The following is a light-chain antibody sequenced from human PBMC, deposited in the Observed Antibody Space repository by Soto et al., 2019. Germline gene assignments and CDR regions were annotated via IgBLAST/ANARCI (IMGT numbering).Light chain of an antibody. CDR2: SDN. CDR1: SANIGYNY. CDR3: VSWDDSLSGLV. Sequence: QSVLTQSPSASGTPGQRVTISCSGRSANIGYNYVCWYQQLPGTAPKLLIYSDNQRPSGVPDRFSGSKSGSSASLAISGLRPEDEADYFCVSWDDSLSGLVFGTGTKLTVL. V-gene: IGLV1-47*02. J-gene: IGLJ1*01.